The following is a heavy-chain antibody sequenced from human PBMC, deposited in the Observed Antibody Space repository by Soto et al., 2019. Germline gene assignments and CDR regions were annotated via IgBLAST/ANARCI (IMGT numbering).Heavy chain of an antibody. CDR1: GFTFTRAY. J-gene: IGHJ4*02. CDR2: IKGSHAGGTT. Sequence: EVQLVESGGGLVEPGGSIRLSCAASGFTFTRAYMTWVRQAPGKGLEWVGRIKGSHAGGTTDYATSVKGRFTISRDDSKNTLYLQMSILKSEDTSVYYCATEGGYPGSNFYGAYWGQGTLVTVSS. D-gene: IGHD1-26*01. CDR3: ATEGGYPGSNFYGAY. V-gene: IGHV3-15*01.